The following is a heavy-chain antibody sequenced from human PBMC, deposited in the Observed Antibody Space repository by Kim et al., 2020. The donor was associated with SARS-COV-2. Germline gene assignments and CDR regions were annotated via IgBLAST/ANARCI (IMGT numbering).Heavy chain of an antibody. V-gene: IGHV4-4*02. Sequence: SETLSLTCAVSGGSISSSNWWSWVRQPPGKGLEWIGEIYHSGSTNYNPSLKSRVTISVDKSKNQFSLKLSSVTAADTAVYYCARARHSSSWYHPAGIDALDIWGQGTMVTVSS. CDR1: GGSISSSNW. D-gene: IGHD6-13*01. CDR2: IYHSGST. CDR3: ARARHSSSWYHPAGIDALDI. J-gene: IGHJ3*02.